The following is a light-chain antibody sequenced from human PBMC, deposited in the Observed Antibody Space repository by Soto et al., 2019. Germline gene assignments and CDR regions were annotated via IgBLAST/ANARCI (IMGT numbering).Light chain of an antibody. CDR1: QDVNIY. CDR2: GAS. CDR3: QQYGNWPLT. V-gene: IGKV3D-15*01. Sequence: EIVMTQSPATLSVSPGERATLSCRASQDVNIYLAWYQQKPGQAPRLLISGASTRATGIPATFSGSGSGTEFTLTISSLQSEDVAVYYCQQYGNWPLTFGGGTNVEIK. J-gene: IGKJ4*01.